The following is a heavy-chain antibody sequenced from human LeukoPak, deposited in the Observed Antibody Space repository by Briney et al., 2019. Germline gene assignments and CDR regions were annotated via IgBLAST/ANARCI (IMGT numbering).Heavy chain of an antibody. CDR1: GFTFSTYW. Sequence: GWSPRLSCAPSGFTFSTYWMTWVRHSPGKGLEWVANIYPDGSEKYYVDSVKGRFTISRDNAKNSLYLQMNNLRAEDTAVYYCARHMDWSFDYWGQGTLVTVSS. V-gene: IGHV3-7*01. CDR3: ARHMDWSFDY. J-gene: IGHJ4*02. CDR2: IYPDGSEK. D-gene: IGHD2-2*03.